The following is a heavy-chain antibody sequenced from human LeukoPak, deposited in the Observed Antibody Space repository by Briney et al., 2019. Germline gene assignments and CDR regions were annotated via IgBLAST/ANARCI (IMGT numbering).Heavy chain of an antibody. D-gene: IGHD5-18*01. CDR1: GFTFDDYG. CDR3: ARHLSGITGYTYGRGIDY. CDR2: IKQDGSEK. Sequence: GGSLRLSCAASGFTFDDYGMSWVRQAPGKGLEWVANIKQDGSEKYYVDSVKGRFTISRDNAKNSLYLQMNSLRAEDTAVYYCARHLSGITGYTYGRGIDYWGQGTLVTVSS. V-gene: IGHV3-7*01. J-gene: IGHJ4*02.